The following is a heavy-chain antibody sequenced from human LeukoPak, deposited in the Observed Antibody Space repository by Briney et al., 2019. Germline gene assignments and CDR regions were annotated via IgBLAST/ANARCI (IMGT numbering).Heavy chain of an antibody. CDR2: INHSGST. J-gene: IGHJ4*02. CDR3: ARGRGFGQWQAFDY. V-gene: IGHV4-34*01. CDR1: GGSFSGYY. Sequence: SETLSLTCAVYGGSFSGYYRSWIRQPPGKGLEWIGEINHSGSTNYNPSLKSRVTISVDTSKNQFSLKLSSVTAADTAVYYCARGRGFGQWQAFDYWGQGTLVTVSS. D-gene: IGHD6-19*01.